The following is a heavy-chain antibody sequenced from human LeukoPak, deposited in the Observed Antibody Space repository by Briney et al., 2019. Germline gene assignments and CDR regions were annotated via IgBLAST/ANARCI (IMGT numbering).Heavy chain of an antibody. Sequence: SETLSLTCTVSGGSISSYYWSWIRQPPGQGLEWIGYIYYSGSTNYNPSLKSRVTISLDTSKNQFSLKLSSVTAADTAVYYCARSYYKGAFDIWGQRTMVTVSS. J-gene: IGHJ3*02. CDR2: IYYSGST. CDR3: ARSYYKGAFDI. V-gene: IGHV4-59*01. CDR1: GGSISSYY. D-gene: IGHD3-10*01.